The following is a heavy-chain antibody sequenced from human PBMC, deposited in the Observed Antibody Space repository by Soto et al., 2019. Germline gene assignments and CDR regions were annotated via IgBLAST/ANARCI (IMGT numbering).Heavy chain of an antibody. CDR1: GFTFSTYG. D-gene: IGHD6-6*01. CDR2: ISYDGSNK. J-gene: IGHJ6*02. Sequence: PGGSLRLSCAASGFTFSTYGMHWVRQAPGKGLEWVAVISYDGSNKYYADSVKGRFTISRDNSKNTLYLQMNSLRAEDTAVYYCAKDSIAGRPDHNYVLDVCGQGTTVTVSS. V-gene: IGHV3-30*18. CDR3: AKDSIAGRPDHNYVLDV.